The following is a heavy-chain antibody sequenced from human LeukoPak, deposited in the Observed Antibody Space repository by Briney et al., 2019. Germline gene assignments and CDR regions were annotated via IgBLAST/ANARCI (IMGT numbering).Heavy chain of an antibody. D-gene: IGHD3-3*01. CDR2: MNPNSGNT. CDR1: GYTFTSYD. J-gene: IGHJ3*02. CDR3: ARAYYDFWSGFDAFDI. V-gene: IGHV1-8*01. Sequence: ASVKVSCKASGYTFTSYDINWVRQAPGQGLEWMGWMNPNSGNTGYAQKFQGRVTMTRNTSISTAYMELSRLRSEDTAVYYCARAYYDFWSGFDAFDIWGQGTMVTVSS.